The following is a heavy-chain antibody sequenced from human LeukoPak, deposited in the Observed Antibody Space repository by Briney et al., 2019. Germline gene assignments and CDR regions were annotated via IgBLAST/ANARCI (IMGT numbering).Heavy chain of an antibody. V-gene: IGHV3-30-3*01. CDR1: VFTSTSYA. CDR2: ISYDGSNK. D-gene: IGHD3-10*01. CDR3: ARGIRFGEAFRLGMDV. J-gene: IGHJ6*02. Sequence: PGRSLRLSRAHSVFTSTSYAMHSGPHAPGKGLEWGAVISYDGSNKYYADSVKGRFTISRDNSKNTVYLQMNSLRAEDTAVYYCARGIRFGEAFRLGMDVWGQGTMVTVSS.